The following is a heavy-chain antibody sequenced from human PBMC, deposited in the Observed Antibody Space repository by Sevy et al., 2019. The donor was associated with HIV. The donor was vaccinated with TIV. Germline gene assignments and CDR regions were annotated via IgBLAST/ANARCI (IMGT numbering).Heavy chain of an antibody. CDR2: IKSKTDGGTT. V-gene: IGHV3-15*01. D-gene: IGHD1-26*01. CDR1: GFTFSNAW. J-gene: IGHJ3*02. CDR3: TTVFSGSYPDAFDI. Sequence: GGSLRLSCAASGFTFSNAWMSWVRQAPGKGLEWVGRIKSKTDGGTTDYVAPVKGRFTISRDDSKNTLYLQMNSLKTEDTAVYYCTTVFSGSYPDAFDIWGQGTMVTVSS.